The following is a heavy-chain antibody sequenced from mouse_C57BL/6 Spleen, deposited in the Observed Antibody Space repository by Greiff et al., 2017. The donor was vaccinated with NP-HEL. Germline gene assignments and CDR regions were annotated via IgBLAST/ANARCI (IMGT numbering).Heavy chain of an antibody. D-gene: IGHD1-1*01. CDR2: ISGGGGNT. CDR1: GFTFSSYT. CDR3: DYGSRFDV. V-gene: IGHV5-9*01. Sequence: EVQLQQSGGGLVKPGGSLKLSCAASGFTFSSYTMSWVRQTPEKRLEWVATISGGGGNTYYPDSVKGRFTISRDNAKNTLYLQMSSLRSEDTALYYCDYGSRFDVWGTGTTVTVSS. J-gene: IGHJ1*03.